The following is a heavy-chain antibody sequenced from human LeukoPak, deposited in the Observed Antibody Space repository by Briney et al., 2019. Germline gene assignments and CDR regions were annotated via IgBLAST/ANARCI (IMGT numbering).Heavy chain of an antibody. D-gene: IGHD2-8*02. J-gene: IGHJ4*02. Sequence: PGGSLRLSCAASGFTFSDYWMTWLRPAPGTGLEWVANIKPDGSEKYYVDSVRGRFTTSRDNAKNSLYLQMNSLRVEDTAVYYCASYLYWWSGLGYWGQGTLVTVSS. CDR3: ASYLYWWSGLGY. V-gene: IGHV3-7*01. CDR1: GFTFSDYW. CDR2: IKPDGSEK.